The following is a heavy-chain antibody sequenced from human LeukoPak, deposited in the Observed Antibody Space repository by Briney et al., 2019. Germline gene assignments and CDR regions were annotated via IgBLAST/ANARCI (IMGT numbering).Heavy chain of an antibody. V-gene: IGHV4-34*01. J-gene: IGHJ4*02. CDR2: INHSGST. CDR3: ARGVRGSSWYAPSDY. CDR1: GGSFSGYY. D-gene: IGHD6-13*01. Sequence: SETLSLTCAVYGGSFSGYYWSWIRQPPGKGLEWIGEINHSGSTNYNPSLKSRVTISVDTSKNQFSLKLSSVTAADTAVYYCARGVRGSSWYAPSDYWGQGTLVTVSS.